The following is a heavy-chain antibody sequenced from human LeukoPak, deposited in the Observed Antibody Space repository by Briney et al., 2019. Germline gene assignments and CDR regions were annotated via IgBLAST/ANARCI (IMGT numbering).Heavy chain of an antibody. Sequence: GGSLRLSCAASGFTFSDYYMSWIRQAPGKGLEWVSYISSSGSTIYYADSVKGRFTISRDNAKNSLYLQMNSLRAEDTAVYYCALPPLEYSSSNWFDPWGQGTLVTVSS. CDR1: GFTFSDYY. D-gene: IGHD6-6*01. CDR2: ISSSGSTI. J-gene: IGHJ5*02. CDR3: ALPPLEYSSSNWFDP. V-gene: IGHV3-11*01.